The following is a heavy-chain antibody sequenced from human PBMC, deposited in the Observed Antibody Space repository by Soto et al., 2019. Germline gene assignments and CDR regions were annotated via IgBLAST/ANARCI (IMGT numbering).Heavy chain of an antibody. CDR1: GDSFISYW. D-gene: IGHD2-2*01. CDR3: ARVGDGYCSSTSCYGNWFDP. CDR2: IYPGDSDT. V-gene: IGHV5-51*01. Sequence: GESLKISCKCSGDSFISYWIGWVRQIPGKGLEWMGIIYPGDSDTRYSPSFQGQVTISADKSISTAYLQWSSLKASDTAMYYCARVGDGYCSSTSCYGNWFDPWGQGTLVTVSS. J-gene: IGHJ5*02.